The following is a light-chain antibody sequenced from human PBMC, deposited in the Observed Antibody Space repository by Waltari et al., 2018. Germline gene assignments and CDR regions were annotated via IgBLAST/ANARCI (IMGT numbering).Light chain of an antibody. V-gene: IGKV2-24*01. CDR2: KVS. CDR1: QSIVQSDGNTY. J-gene: IGKJ1*01. CDR3: MQHTQSPWT. Sequence: DVVMTKSPLSSPVPLGQPASISCRSSQSIVQSDGNTYLSWLHQRPGQPPRLLIDKVSNRFSGVPDRFSGSGAGTDFTLKISRVEAEDVGVYYCMQHTQSPWTFGQGTRVEIK.